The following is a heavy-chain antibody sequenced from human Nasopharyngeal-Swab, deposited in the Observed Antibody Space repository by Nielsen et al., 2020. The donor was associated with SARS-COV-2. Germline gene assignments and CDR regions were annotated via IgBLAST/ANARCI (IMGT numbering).Heavy chain of an antibody. Sequence: ASVKVSCKASGYTFTSYGISWVRQAPGQGLEWMGWISAYNGNTNYAQKLQGRVTMTTDTSTSTAYMELRSLRSDDTAVYYCARDIKSGYCSGGSCIGDYYHYMDVWGKGTTVTVSS. V-gene: IGHV1-18*01. J-gene: IGHJ6*03. CDR2: ISAYNGNT. CDR1: GYTFTSYG. D-gene: IGHD2-15*01. CDR3: ARDIKSGYCSGGSCIGDYYHYMDV.